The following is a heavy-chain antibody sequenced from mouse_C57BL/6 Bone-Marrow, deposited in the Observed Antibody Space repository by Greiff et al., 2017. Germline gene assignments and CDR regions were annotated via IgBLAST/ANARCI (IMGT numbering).Heavy chain of an antibody. D-gene: IGHD1-1*01. J-gene: IGHJ1*03. CDR2: IDPSDSYT. V-gene: IGHV1-69*01. Sequence: VKLQQPGAELVMPGASVKLSCKASGYTFTSYWMHWVKQRPGQGLEWIGEIDPSDSYTNYNQKFKGKSTLTVDKSSSTAYMQLSSLTSEDSAVYYCALYGSRGYIDVWGTGTTVTVSS. CDR3: ALYGSRGYIDV. CDR1: GYTFTSYW.